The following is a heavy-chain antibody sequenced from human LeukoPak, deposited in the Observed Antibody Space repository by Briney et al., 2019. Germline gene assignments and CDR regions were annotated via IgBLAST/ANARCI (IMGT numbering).Heavy chain of an antibody. CDR1: GYTFTSYD. CDR2: MNPNTGNT. CDR3: ARGVGATISYYHYYIDV. V-gene: IGHV1-8*03. D-gene: IGHD1-26*01. J-gene: IGHJ6*03. Sequence: ASVKVSCKASGYTFTSYDINWVRQASGQGLEWMGWMNPNTGNTGYAQKFQGRVTITRNTSISTVYMELSSLRSEDTAVYYCARGVGATISYYHYYIDVWGKGTTVTVSS.